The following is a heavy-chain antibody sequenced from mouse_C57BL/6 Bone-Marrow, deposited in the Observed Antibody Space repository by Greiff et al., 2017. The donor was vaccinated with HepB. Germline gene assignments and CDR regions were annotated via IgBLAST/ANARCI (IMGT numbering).Heavy chain of an antibody. CDR2: IWSGGST. D-gene: IGHD2-4*01. CDR3: AKHRYDYDYYAMDY. V-gene: IGHV2-2*01. J-gene: IGHJ4*01. Sequence: QVQLKESGPGLVQPSQRLSITCTVSGFSLTSYGVHWARQSPGKGLEWLGVIWSGGSTDYTAAFISRLSISKDNSKSQVFFKMNSLQTDDTAMYYCAKHRYDYDYYAMDYWGQGTSVTGSS. CDR1: GFSLTSYG.